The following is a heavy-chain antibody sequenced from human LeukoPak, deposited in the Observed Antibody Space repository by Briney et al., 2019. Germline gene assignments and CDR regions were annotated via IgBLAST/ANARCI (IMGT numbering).Heavy chain of an antibody. CDR1: GGSISSYY. J-gene: IGHJ4*02. V-gene: IGHV4-59*08. D-gene: IGHD3-10*01. CDR3: ARGGSGSPADY. CDR2: IYHSGST. Sequence: SETLSLTCTVSGGSISSYYWSWIRQPPGKGLEWIGYIYHSGSTNYNPSLKSRVTISVDTSKNQFSLKLSSVTAADTAVYYCARGGSGSPADYWGQGTLVTVSS.